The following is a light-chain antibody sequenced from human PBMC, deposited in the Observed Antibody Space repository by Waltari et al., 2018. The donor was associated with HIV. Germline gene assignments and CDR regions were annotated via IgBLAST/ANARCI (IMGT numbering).Light chain of an antibody. CDR3: QAWDSGTIV. Sequence: SYDLTQQPSVSVSSGQTATVTCSGLNLGHKNVSCYQQRSRQYPVLVISQDTKRHPGIPERYFCSTSENTATRTINETQPLEEAHYSCQAWDSGTIVFGGGTRLTVL. CDR1: NLGHKN. V-gene: IGLV3-1*01. CDR2: QDT. J-gene: IGLJ2*01.